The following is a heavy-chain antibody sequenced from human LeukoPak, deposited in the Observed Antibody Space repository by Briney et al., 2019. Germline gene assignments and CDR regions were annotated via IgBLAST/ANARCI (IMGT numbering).Heavy chain of an antibody. J-gene: IGHJ4*02. Sequence: PGGSLRLSCAASGFTFSNYWMHWVRQAPGKGLVCVSRINGDGSDTNYADSVRGRFTISRDNAKNTLSLQMNSLRAEDTAVYYCARALGGYGHFDYWGQGTLVTVPS. CDR2: INGDGSDT. D-gene: IGHD5-12*01. CDR3: ARALGGYGHFDY. CDR1: GFTFSNYW. V-gene: IGHV3-74*01.